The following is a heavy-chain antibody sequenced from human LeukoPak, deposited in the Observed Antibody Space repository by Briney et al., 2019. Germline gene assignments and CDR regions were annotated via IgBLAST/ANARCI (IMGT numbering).Heavy chain of an antibody. CDR3: AKDRIAAAGTVDY. CDR2: ISGSGDTT. CDR1: GFTFSSYG. V-gene: IGHV3-23*01. D-gene: IGHD6-13*01. Sequence: GGSLRLSCAATGFTFSSYGMTWVRQAPGKGLEWVSGISGSGDTTYYADSVKGRFTISRDNSKNTLYLQMNSLRAEDTAIYYCAKDRIAAAGTVDYWGQGTLVTVSS. J-gene: IGHJ4*02.